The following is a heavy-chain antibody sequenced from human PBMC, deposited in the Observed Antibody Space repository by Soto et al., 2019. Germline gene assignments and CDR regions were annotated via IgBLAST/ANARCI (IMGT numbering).Heavy chain of an antibody. CDR1: GFLVNSAY. D-gene: IGHD5-18*01. V-gene: IGHV3-53*01. CDR3: ARSGYSVAWGY. J-gene: IGHJ4*02. Sequence: EVQLVESGGGLIPPGGSLRLSCAASGFLVNSAYMTWVRQAPGQGLEWLSMINSDGSTLYAESVKGRFTISRDNSKNRLELQMISLRAEDTAMYSCARSGYSVAWGYWGQGTLVIVPS. CDR2: INSDGST.